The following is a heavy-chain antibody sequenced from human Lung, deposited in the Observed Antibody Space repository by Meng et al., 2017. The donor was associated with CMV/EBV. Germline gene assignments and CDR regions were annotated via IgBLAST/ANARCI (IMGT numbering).Heavy chain of an antibody. CDR3: ARRVTAILNWFDP. CDR2: LYHSGST. J-gene: IGHJ5*02. Sequence: SXTLSLXCAVSGVSISSSDWWSWVRQPPGKGLEWIGELYHSGSTNYNPSLKSRVTISVDKSKNQFSLKLSSVTAADTAVYYCARRVTAILNWFDPWGQGTLVTVSS. CDR1: GVSISSSDW. V-gene: IGHV4-4*02. D-gene: IGHD2-21*02.